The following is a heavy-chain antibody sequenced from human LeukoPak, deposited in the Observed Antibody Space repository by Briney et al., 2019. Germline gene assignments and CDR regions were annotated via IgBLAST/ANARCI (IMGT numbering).Heavy chain of an antibody. D-gene: IGHD3-22*01. CDR1: GFTFSSHA. CDR2: INGGGDRR. CDR3: AREGSSGYNNWFDP. V-gene: IGHV3-23*01. Sequence: GGSLRLSCAPSGFTFSSHAMSWVRQTPEKGLEWVSAINGGGDRRYYADSVKGRFTISRDNSKNTLYLQMDSLRAEDTAVYYCAREGSSGYNNWFDPRGQGTLVTVSS. J-gene: IGHJ5*02.